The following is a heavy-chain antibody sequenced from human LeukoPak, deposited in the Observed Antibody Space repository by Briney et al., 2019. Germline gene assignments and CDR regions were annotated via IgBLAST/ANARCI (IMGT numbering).Heavy chain of an antibody. J-gene: IGHJ6*02. CDR3: ARYFGDPQGMDV. V-gene: IGHV3-7*01. CDR1: GFTFSGYW. D-gene: IGHD3-10*01. CDR2: IKQDGYEK. Sequence: GGSLRLSCAASGFTFSGYWMSWVRQTPEKGLEWVANIKQDGYEKYYVDSVRGRFTISRDNAKNSLCLQMNSLRDEDTAVYYCARYFGDPQGMDVWGQGTTVTVTS.